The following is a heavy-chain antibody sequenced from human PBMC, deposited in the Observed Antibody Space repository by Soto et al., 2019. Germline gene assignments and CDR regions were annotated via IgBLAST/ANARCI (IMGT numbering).Heavy chain of an antibody. Sequence: ASVKVSCKASGYTFTGYYMHWVRQAPGQGLEWMGWINPNSGGTNYAQKFQGGVTMTGDTSISTAYMELSRLRSDDTAVYYCARSPPLRPPWPWGQGTLVTVSS. CDR3: ARSPPLRPPWP. V-gene: IGHV1-2*02. J-gene: IGHJ5*02. D-gene: IGHD4-17*01. CDR1: GYTFTGYY. CDR2: INPNSGGT.